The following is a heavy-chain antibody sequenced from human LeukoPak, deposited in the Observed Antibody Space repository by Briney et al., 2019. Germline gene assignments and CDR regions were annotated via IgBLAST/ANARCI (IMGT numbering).Heavy chain of an antibody. CDR1: GGSFSGYY. Sequence: SETLSLTCAVYGGSFSGYYWSWIRQPPGKGLEWIGEINHSGSTNYNPSLKSRVTISVDTSKNQFSLKLSSVTAADTAMYYCARDQGYYGSGSYLFWGQGTLVTVSS. V-gene: IGHV4-34*01. CDR2: INHSGST. J-gene: IGHJ4*02. D-gene: IGHD3-10*01. CDR3: ARDQGYYGSGSYLF.